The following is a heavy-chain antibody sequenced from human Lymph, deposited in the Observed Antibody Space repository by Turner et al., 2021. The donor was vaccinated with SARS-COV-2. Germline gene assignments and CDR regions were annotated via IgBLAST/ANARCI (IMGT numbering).Heavy chain of an antibody. CDR2: IIPILAIA. V-gene: IGHV1-69*10. CDR3: ARDSPYCSSTSCYDP. CDR1: GGTFSSYA. D-gene: IGHD2-2*01. Sequence: QVQLVQSGAEVRMPGSSVKVSCKASGGTFSSYAITWVRQASGQGLEWMGGIIPILAIANYAQKLQGRVTITADKATSTAYMELSSLRSEDTAVYYCARDSPYCSSTSCYDPWGQGTLVTVS. J-gene: IGHJ5*02.